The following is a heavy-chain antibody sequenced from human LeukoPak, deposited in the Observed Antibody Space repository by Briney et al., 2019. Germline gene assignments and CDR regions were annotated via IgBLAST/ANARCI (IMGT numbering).Heavy chain of an antibody. D-gene: IGHD1-26*01. V-gene: IGHV3-48*03. CDR1: GFTFSSYE. CDR3: AREGWGLSVADAFDI. CDR2: ISGGGTAI. Sequence: GGSLRLSCAASGFTFSSYEMNWVRQAPGKGLEWVSYISGGGTAIYFADSVKGRFTISRDDAKNSLYLQMNSLRAEDTAVYYCAREGWGLSVADAFDIWGQGTMVTVSS. J-gene: IGHJ3*02.